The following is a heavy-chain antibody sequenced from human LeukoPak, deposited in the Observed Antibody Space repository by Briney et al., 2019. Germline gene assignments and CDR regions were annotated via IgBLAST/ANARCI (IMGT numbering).Heavy chain of an antibody. V-gene: IGHV3-23*01. Sequence: GGSLRLSCAASGFTSSSYALSWVRRAPGKGLEWVSGISGSGGSTYYADSVKGRFTISRDNSKNTLYLQMNSLRAEDTAVYFCAKGDGYNYDNWFDPWGQGTLVTVSS. D-gene: IGHD5-24*01. CDR1: GFTSSSYA. CDR3: AKGDGYNYDNWFDP. J-gene: IGHJ5*02. CDR2: ISGSGGST.